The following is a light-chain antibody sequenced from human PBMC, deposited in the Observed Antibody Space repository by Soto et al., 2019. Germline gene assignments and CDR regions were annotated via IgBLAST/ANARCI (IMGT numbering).Light chain of an antibody. J-gene: IGKJ1*01. Sequence: DIQMTQSPSTLSASVGDRVIITCRASQSISNRLAWYQQKPGTAPKLLIYHASTLESGVPSRFSGSGSGTEFTLTISSLQPDDFATYYCQQYNSYSFGQGTKVDIK. CDR3: QQYNSYS. CDR1: QSISNR. V-gene: IGKV1-5*01. CDR2: HAS.